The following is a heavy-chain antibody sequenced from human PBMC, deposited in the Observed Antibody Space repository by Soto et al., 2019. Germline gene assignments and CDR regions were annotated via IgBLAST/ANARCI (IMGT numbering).Heavy chain of an antibody. V-gene: IGHV1-18*01. Sequence: GASVKVSCKASGYTFTSYGISWVRQAPGQGLEWMGWISAYNGNTNYAQKLQGRVTMTTDTSTSTAYMELRSLRSDDTAVYYCARDLQVSLNWIYLPGVWFDPWGQGTLVTVSS. J-gene: IGHJ5*02. CDR1: GYTFTSYG. CDR2: ISAYNGNT. D-gene: IGHD1-7*01. CDR3: ARDLQVSLNWIYLPGVWFDP.